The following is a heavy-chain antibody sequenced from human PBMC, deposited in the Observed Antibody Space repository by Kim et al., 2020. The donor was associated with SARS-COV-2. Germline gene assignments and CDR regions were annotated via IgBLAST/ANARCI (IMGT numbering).Heavy chain of an antibody. CDR1: GYTFTSYD. D-gene: IGHD3-10*01. CDR3: ARGKYYYGSGSYYKDWFDP. Sequence: ASVKVSCKASGYTFTSYDINWVRQATGQGLEWMGWMNPNSGNTGYAQKFQGRVTMTRNTSISTAYMELSSLRSEDTAVYYCARGKYYYGSGSYYKDWFDPWGQGTLVTVSS. V-gene: IGHV1-8*01. J-gene: IGHJ5*02. CDR2: MNPNSGNT.